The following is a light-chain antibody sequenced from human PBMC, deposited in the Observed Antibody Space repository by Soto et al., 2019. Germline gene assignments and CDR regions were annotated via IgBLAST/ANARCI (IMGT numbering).Light chain of an antibody. V-gene: IGKV3-20*01. Sequence: EIVLTQSPGTLSLSPGERATLSCRASQSVSSSYLAWYQQKPGQAPRLLIYGASSRATGIPDRFSGSGSGTDLTLTISRMEPEDVAVYYCQHYGSLVLTFGGGTKVEIK. CDR3: QHYGSLVLT. CDR2: GAS. CDR1: QSVSSSY. J-gene: IGKJ4*01.